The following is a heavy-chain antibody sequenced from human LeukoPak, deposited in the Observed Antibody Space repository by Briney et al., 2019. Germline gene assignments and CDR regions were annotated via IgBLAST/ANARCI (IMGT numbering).Heavy chain of an antibody. CDR2: INPSGGST. CDR3: AKDFYSTGLMFFYYYMDV. J-gene: IGHJ6*03. V-gene: IGHV1-46*01. Sequence: GASVKVSCKASGYTFTSYYMHWVRQAPGQGLEWMGIINPSGGSTSYAQKFQGRVTMTRDTSTSTVYMELSSLRSEDTAVYYCAKDFYSTGLMFFYYYMDVWGKGTTVTISS. CDR1: GYTFTSYY. D-gene: IGHD6-19*01.